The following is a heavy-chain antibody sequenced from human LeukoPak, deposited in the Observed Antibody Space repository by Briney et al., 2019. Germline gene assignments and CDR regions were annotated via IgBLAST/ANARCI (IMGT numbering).Heavy chain of an antibody. D-gene: IGHD6-19*01. CDR3: ARRGYSSGFYFDY. CDR1: GGSISSGDYY. CDR2: IYYSGSST. V-gene: IGHV4-61*08. Sequence: SETLSLTCTVSGGSISSGDYYWSWIRQPPGKGLEWIGYIYYSGSSTNYNPSLKSRVTISVDTSKNQFSLKLSSVTAADTAVYYCARRGYSSGFYFDYWGQGTLVTVSS. J-gene: IGHJ4*02.